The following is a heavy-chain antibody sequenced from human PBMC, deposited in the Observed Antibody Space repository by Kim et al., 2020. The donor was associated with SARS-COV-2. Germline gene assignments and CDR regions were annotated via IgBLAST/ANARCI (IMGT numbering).Heavy chain of an antibody. D-gene: IGHD1-26*01. J-gene: IGHJ6*02. CDR3: ARDQEWELDYYYYGMDA. V-gene: IGHV3-21*01. CDR1: GFTFSSYS. Sequence: GGSLRLSCAASGFTFSSYSMNWVRQAPGKGLEWVSSISSSSSYIYYADSVKGRFTISRDNAKNSLYLQMNSLRAEDTAVYYCARDQEWELDYYYYGMDAWGQGTTVTVSS. CDR2: ISSSSSYI.